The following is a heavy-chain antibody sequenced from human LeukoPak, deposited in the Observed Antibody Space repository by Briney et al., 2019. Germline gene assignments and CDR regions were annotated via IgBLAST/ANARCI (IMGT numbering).Heavy chain of an antibody. V-gene: IGHV3-30*18. CDR3: AKHGLLWFGEWGYYFDY. D-gene: IGHD3-10*01. J-gene: IGHJ4*02. Sequence: GGSLRLSCAASGFTFSSYGMHWVRQAPGKGLEWVAVISYDGSNKYYADTVKGRFTISRDNSKNTLYLQMNSLRAEDTAVYYCAKHGLLWFGEWGYYFDYWGQGTLVTVSS. CDR2: ISYDGSNK. CDR1: GFTFSSYG.